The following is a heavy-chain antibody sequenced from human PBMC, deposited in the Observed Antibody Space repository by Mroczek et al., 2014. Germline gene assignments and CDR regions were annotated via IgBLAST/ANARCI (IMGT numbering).Heavy chain of an antibody. Sequence: SGAELKKPGASVKVSCKASGYTFTDYYIHWIRQTPGQGLEWMGWINPNSGGTNYAQKFQGRVAMTRDTPITTAYMGLSRLTSDDTAVYFCARYPNSLMIRYYFNAMDVWGQGTTVTVS. D-gene: IGHD3-16*01. CDR2: INPNSGGT. CDR1: GYTFTDYY. J-gene: IGHJ6*02. CDR3: ARYPNSLMIRYYFNAMDV. V-gene: IGHV1-2*02.